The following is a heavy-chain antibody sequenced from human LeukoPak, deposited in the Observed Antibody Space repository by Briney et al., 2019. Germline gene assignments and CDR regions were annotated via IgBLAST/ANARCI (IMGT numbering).Heavy chain of an antibody. V-gene: IGHV3-66*01. CDR1: GSTVSSNY. Sequence: PGGSLRLSCAASGSTVSSNYMSWVRQAPGKGLEWVSVIYSGGSTYYADSVKGRFTISRDNSKNTLYLQMNSLRAEDTAVYYCARDSVAVAGTDYWGQGTLVTVSS. CDR2: IYSGGST. CDR3: ARDSVAVAGTDY. D-gene: IGHD6-13*01. J-gene: IGHJ4*02.